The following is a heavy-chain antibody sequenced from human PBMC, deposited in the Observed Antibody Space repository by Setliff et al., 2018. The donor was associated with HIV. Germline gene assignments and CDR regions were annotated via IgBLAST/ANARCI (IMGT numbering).Heavy chain of an antibody. CDR2: IYITGST. CDR3: ARQDQYDDSGYYVGFYGMDV. V-gene: IGHV4-61*02. D-gene: IGHD3-22*01. Sequence: SETLSLTCTVSGGSISSSSYYWTWIRQPAGKGLEWIGRIYITGSTNYNPSLKSRVTISVDTSKNQFSLKLSSVTAADTAVYYCARQDQYDDSGYYVGFYGMDVWGQGTTVTSP. CDR1: GGSISSSSYY. J-gene: IGHJ6*02.